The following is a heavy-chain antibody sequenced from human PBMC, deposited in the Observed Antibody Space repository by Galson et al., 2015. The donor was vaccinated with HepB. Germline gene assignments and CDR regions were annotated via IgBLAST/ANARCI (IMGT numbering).Heavy chain of an antibody. CDR3: ARDFPENADDAFDI. D-gene: IGHD1-1*01. CDR2: VNSDGSST. CDR1: GFTFSSYW. J-gene: IGHJ3*02. V-gene: IGHV3-74*01. Sequence: SLRLSCAASGFTFSSYWMHWVRQAPGKGLVWVSRVNSDGSSTRYADSVKGRFSISRDNAKNTLYLEMNSLRAEDTAVYYCARDFPENADDAFDIWGQGTMVSVSS.